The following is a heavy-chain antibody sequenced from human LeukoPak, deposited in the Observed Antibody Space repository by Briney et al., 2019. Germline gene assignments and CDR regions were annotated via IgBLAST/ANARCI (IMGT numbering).Heavy chain of an antibody. CDR3: TRAGGLVRGVHYYYYMDV. CDR2: IRYDGSDK. D-gene: IGHD3-10*01. CDR1: GFTFSTYG. Sequence: GGSLRLSCAASGFTFSTYGMHWVRQAPGKGLEWVAFIRYDGSDKYYADSVKGRFTISRDNSKNTLSLQMNSLRPEDTAVYYCTRAGGLVRGVHYYYYMDVWGKGTTVTVSS. J-gene: IGHJ6*03. V-gene: IGHV3-30*02.